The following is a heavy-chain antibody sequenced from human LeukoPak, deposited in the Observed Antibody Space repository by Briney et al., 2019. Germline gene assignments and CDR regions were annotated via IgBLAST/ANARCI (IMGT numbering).Heavy chain of an antibody. V-gene: IGHV1-8*03. Sequence: GASVKVSCKASGYTFTSHYMHWVRQATGQGLEWMGWMNPNSGNTGYAQKFQGRVTITRNTSISTAYMELSSLRSEDTAVYYCARDSGSGWRHSYYFDYWGQGTLVTVSS. CDR1: GYTFTSHY. D-gene: IGHD6-19*01. J-gene: IGHJ4*02. CDR2: MNPNSGNT. CDR3: ARDSGSGWRHSYYFDY.